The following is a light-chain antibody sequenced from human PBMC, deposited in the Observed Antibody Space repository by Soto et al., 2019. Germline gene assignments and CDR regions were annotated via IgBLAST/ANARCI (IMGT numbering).Light chain of an antibody. CDR1: SGSIASNY. CDR2: EDN. V-gene: IGLV6-57*04. Sequence: NFMLTQPHSVSESPGKTATISCTRSSGSIASNYVQWYQQRPGSAPTTVIYEDNQRPSGVPDRFSGSIDSSSNSASLTISGLKTEDEADYYCQSYDSSNHVVFGGGTQLTVL. CDR3: QSYDSSNHVV. J-gene: IGLJ2*01.